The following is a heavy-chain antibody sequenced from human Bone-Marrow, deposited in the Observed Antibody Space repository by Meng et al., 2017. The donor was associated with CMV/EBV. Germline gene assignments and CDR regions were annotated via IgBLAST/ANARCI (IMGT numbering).Heavy chain of an antibody. CDR2: MNPNSGNT. Sequence: ASVEVSCKASGYTFTTYDINWVRQATGQGLEWMGWMNPNSGNTGYAQKFQGRVTLTRVTSISTAYMELSSLTSDDTTVYYCARTRIEVEPDGRKIKYYNYGMDVWGQGPTVTVYS. CDR3: ARTRIEVEPDGRKIKYYNYGMDV. D-gene: IGHD2-2*01. J-gene: IGHJ6*01. V-gene: IGHV1-8*01. CDR1: GYTFTTYD.